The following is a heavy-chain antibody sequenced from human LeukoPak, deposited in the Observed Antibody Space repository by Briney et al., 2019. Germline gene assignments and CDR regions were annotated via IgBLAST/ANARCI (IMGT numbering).Heavy chain of an antibody. D-gene: IGHD1-26*01. CDR1: GYTFTSYG. CDR2: ISAFNSNT. V-gene: IGHV1-18*01. CDR3: ARDRAKWELLPFEY. J-gene: IGHJ4*02. Sequence: ASVKVSCKASGYTFTSYGISWVRQAPGQGLEWMGWISAFNSNTNYAEKVQGRITMTTDTSTSTAYMELTSLRSDDTAVYYCARDRAKWELLPFEYWGQGTLVTVSS.